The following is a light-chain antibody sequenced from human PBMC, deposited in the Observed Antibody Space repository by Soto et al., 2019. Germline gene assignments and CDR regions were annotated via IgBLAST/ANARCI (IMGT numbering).Light chain of an antibody. J-gene: IGLJ3*02. CDR1: SSDVGGYNY. CDR3: SSYTISNTQV. Sequence: QAVVTQPASVSGSPGQSITISCTGTSSDVGGYNYVSWYQQHPGKAPKLMVYDVSNRPSGVSNRFSGSKSGNTASLTISGLQAEDEADYYCSSYTISNTQVFGGGTKLTVL. V-gene: IGLV2-14*01. CDR2: DVS.